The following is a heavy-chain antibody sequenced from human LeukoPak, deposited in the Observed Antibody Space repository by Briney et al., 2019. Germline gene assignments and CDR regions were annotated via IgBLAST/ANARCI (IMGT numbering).Heavy chain of an antibody. CDR1: GFTVSSNY. V-gene: IGHV3-53*01. J-gene: IGHJ4*02. CDR3: ASGMDYGSGSYYN. D-gene: IGHD3-10*01. Sequence: PGGSLRLSCAASGFTVSSNYMSWVRQAPGKGLEWVSVTYSGSNTYYADSVKGRFTISRDNSKNTLYLQMNSLRAEDTAVYYCASGMDYGSGSYYNWGQGTLVTVSS. CDR2: TYSGSNT.